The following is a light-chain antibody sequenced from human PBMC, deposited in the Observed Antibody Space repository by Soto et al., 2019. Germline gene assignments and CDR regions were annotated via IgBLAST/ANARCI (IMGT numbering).Light chain of an antibody. J-gene: IGKJ2*01. Sequence: DIQMTQSASSLSASVGDRVTITCRASQSISSNLNWHQQKPGKAPKVLIYAASSLQRGVPSRFSGSGSGTDFTLNISSLQPEDFATYYCQQSYSIPYTFGQGTKLDIK. CDR2: AAS. V-gene: IGKV1-39*01. CDR3: QQSYSIPYT. CDR1: QSISSN.